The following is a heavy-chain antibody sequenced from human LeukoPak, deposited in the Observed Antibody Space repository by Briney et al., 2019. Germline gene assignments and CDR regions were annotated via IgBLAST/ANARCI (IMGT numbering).Heavy chain of an antibody. CDR3: ARVSSYYDFWSGSPPSMDV. J-gene: IGHJ6*03. V-gene: IGHV3-21*01. CDR1: GLTFSSYS. Sequence: GGSLRLSCAASGLTFSSYSMNWVRQAPGKGLEWVSSISSSSSYIYYADSVKGRFTISRDNDKNSLYLQMNSLRAEDTAVYYCARVSSYYDFWSGSPPSMDVWGKGTTVTVSS. CDR2: ISSSSSYI. D-gene: IGHD3-3*01.